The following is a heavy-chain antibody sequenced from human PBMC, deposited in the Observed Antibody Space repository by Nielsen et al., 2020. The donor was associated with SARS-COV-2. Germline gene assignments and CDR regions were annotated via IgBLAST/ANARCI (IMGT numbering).Heavy chain of an antibody. CDR3: ARDASGMELLKDYFDY. D-gene: IGHD1-26*01. CDR2: ISAYNGNT. CDR1: GYTFPSYG. V-gene: IGHV1-18*01. J-gene: IGHJ4*02. Sequence: ASVTVSCNASGYTFPSYGISWVRQPPGQGLACMGCISAYNGNTNYAQKLQGRVTMTTDTSTSTAYMELRSLRSDDTAVYYCARDASGMELLKDYFDYWGQGTMVTVSS.